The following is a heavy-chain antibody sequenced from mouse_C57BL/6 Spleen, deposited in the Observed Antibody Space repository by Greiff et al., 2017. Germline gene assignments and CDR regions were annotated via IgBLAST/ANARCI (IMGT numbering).Heavy chain of an antibody. V-gene: IGHV1-81*01. D-gene: IGHD2-1*01. J-gene: IGHJ2*01. CDR3: ARSASTTPFDY. Sequence: VQLQQSGAELARPGASVKLSCKASGYTFTSYGISWVKQRNGQGLEWIGEIYPRSGNTYYNEKFKGKATLTADKSSSTAYMELRSLTSEDSAVYFCARSASTTPFDYWGQGTTLTVSS. CDR2: IYPRSGNT. CDR1: GYTFTSYG.